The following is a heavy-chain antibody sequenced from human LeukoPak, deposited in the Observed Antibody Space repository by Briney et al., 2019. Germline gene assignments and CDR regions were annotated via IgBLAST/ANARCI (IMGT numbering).Heavy chain of an antibody. CDR3: AKGAGGFSYYNWFDP. V-gene: IGHV4-39*07. CDR2: IYYSGTT. Sequence: SETLSLTCTVSGGSISSSPYYWGWIRQPPGKGLEWIGSIYYSGTTHYSPSLESRVTISVDTSKNQFSLKLASVTAADTAIYYCAKGAGGFSYYNWFDPWGQGTLATVSS. D-gene: IGHD5-18*01. J-gene: IGHJ5*02. CDR1: GGSISSSPYY.